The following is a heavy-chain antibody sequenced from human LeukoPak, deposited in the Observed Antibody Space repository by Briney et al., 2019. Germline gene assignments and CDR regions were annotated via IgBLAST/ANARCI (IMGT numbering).Heavy chain of an antibody. CDR3: VAATPRNCSGGGCYFDWFDP. CDR1: GFTFISAA. CDR2: IVVGSGNT. V-gene: IGHV1-58*01. J-gene: IGHJ5*02. Sequence: TSVKVSCKASGFTFISAAGQWVRQARGQRLEYIGRIVVGSGNTNYAQRFQERLTITRDMSTSTVFMELSSLISEDTAVYYCVAATPRNCSGGGCYFDWFDPWGQGTLVTVSS. D-gene: IGHD2-15*01.